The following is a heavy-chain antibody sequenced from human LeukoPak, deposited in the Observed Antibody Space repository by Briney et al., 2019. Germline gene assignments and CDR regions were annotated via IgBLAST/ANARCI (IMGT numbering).Heavy chain of an antibody. Sequence: ASVKVSCKASGYTFTTYGIAWGRQAPGQGLEWMGWISADNGNTNYAQNLQGRVTMTTDTSTTTAHMELRSLRSDDTAVYYCARDGYFDLWGRGTLVTVSS. CDR2: ISADNGNT. V-gene: IGHV1-18*01. J-gene: IGHJ2*01. CDR1: GYTFTTYG. CDR3: ARDGYFDL.